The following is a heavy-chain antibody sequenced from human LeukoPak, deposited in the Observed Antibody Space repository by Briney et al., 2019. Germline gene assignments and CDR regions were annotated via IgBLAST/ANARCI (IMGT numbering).Heavy chain of an antibody. Sequence: PGGSLRLSCAASGFTFSSYSMNWVRQAPGKGLEWVSSISSSSSYIYYADSVKGRFTISRDNAKSSLYLQMNSLRAEDTAVYYCARARQRYSSSWYWRFDYWGQGTLVTVSS. V-gene: IGHV3-21*01. D-gene: IGHD6-13*01. CDR1: GFTFSSYS. J-gene: IGHJ4*02. CDR3: ARARQRYSSSWYWRFDY. CDR2: ISSSSSYI.